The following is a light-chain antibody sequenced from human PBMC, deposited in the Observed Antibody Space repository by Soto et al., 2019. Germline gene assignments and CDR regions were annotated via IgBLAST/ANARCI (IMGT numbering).Light chain of an antibody. J-gene: IGKJ4*01. CDR3: QQRSNWLT. CDR2: DAY. V-gene: IGKV3-11*01. CDR1: QSFRGL. Sequence: EVVLTQSPVTLSLSPGERATLSCRASQSFRGLLAWYQQKPGQAPRLLIYDAYNRATGIPPRFSGSGSGTDFTLTISSLEPEDFAVYYCQQRSNWLTFGGGTKVEIK.